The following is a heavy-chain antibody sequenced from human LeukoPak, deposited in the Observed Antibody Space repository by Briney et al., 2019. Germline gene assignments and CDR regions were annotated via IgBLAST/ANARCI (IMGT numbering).Heavy chain of an antibody. CDR1: GGSISSSNW. D-gene: IGHD6-19*01. CDR2: IYHSGST. CDR3: ARDGGYSSGWTLNWFDP. Sequence: SETLSLTCAVSGGSISSSNWWSRVRQPPGKGLEWIGEIYHSGSTNYNPSLKSRDTISVDTSKNQFSLKLSSVTAADTAVYYCARDGGYSSGWTLNWFDPWGQGTLVTVSS. V-gene: IGHV4-4*02. J-gene: IGHJ5*02.